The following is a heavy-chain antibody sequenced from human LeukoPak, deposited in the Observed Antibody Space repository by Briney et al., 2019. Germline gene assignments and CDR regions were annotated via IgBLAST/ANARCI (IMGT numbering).Heavy chain of an antibody. D-gene: IGHD5-12*01. J-gene: IGHJ3*02. CDR2: MHNSGSS. CDR1: GASTSHFY. CDR3: ARSAEWLRNAFDI. V-gene: IGHV4-59*01. Sequence: PSETLSLSCTVSGASTSHFYWNWLRQPPGRGLEWIGYMHNSGSSKHNPSLKSRVTISIDTSKNQFSLQLTSVTAADTAIYYCARSAEWLRNAFDIWGQGTMVSVSS.